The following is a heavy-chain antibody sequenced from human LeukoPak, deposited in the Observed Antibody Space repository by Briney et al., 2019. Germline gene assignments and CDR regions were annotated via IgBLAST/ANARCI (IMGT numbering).Heavy chain of an antibody. V-gene: IGHV3-48*01. CDR1: GFTFSSYS. Sequence: PRGSLRLSCAASGFTFSSYSMNWVRQAPGKGLEWVSYISSSSTIYYADSVKGRFTISRDNAKNSLYLQMNSLRAEDTAVYYCARLPTPPRHRFSWSGPDYYYYYMDVWGKGTTVTVSS. D-gene: IGHD3-3*01. CDR2: ISSSSTI. CDR3: ARLPTPPRHRFSWSGPDYYYYYMDV. J-gene: IGHJ6*03.